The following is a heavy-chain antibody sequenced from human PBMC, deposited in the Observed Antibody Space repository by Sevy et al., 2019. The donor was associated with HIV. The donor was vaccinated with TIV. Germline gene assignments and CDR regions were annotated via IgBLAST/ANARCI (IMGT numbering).Heavy chain of an antibody. CDR1: GGSISSYF. Sequence: PSETLSLTCSVSGGSISSYFWTWVRQSPGKGLEWIGNIYFTGNTDYSPSLKSRVTLSLDTSKSHFSLILNSVTAADTAVYYCARDSTTRPRVLDYWGQGTLVTVSS. J-gene: IGHJ4*02. D-gene: IGHD1-1*01. CDR2: IYFTGNT. CDR3: ARDSTTRPRVLDY. V-gene: IGHV4-59*01.